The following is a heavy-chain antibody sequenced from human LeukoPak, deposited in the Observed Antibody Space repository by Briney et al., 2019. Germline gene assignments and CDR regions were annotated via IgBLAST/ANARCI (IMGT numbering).Heavy chain of an antibody. CDR3: ARDQGGSYSY. V-gene: IGHV3-48*01. Sequence: PGGSLRLSCAASGFTFRSYAMSWVRQAPGKGLEWVSFISSLSGTREYADSVKGRFTISRDNAKNSLYLQMNSLRAEDTAVYYCARDQGGSYSYWGQGTLVTVSS. D-gene: IGHD1-26*01. CDR2: ISSLSGTR. J-gene: IGHJ4*02. CDR1: GFTFRSYA.